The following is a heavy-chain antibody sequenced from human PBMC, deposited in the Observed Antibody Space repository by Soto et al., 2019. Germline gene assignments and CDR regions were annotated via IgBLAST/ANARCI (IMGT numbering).Heavy chain of an antibody. CDR3: VGVSLTGS. V-gene: IGHV3-7*01. CDR2: IKEDGSDK. D-gene: IGHD3-9*01. J-gene: IGHJ5*02. Sequence: EVHLVDSGGGLGQPGGSLRLSCVASGFPFSSYWMSWVRQAPGKGLEWVANIKEDGSDKYYVDSVKGRFTISRDNAKNSLYLQMNSLRVEDTAVYYCVGVSLTGSWGQGTLVAVSS. CDR1: GFPFSSYW.